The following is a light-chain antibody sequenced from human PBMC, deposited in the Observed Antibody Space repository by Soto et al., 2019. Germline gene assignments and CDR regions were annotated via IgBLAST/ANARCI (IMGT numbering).Light chain of an antibody. V-gene: IGKV3-11*01. CDR1: QSVSSY. CDR3: QQRSNWWT. CDR2: DAS. J-gene: IGKJ1*01. Sequence: EIVLTQPPATLSLSPGERATLSCRASQSVSSYLAWYQQKPGQAPRLLIYDASNRATGIPARFSGSGSGTDFTLTISSLEPEDFAVYYCQQRSNWWTFGQGTRWIS.